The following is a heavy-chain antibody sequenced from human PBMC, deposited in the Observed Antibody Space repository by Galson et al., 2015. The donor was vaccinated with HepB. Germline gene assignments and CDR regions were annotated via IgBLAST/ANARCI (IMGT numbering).Heavy chain of an antibody. D-gene: IGHD2-2*01. J-gene: IGHJ6*02. Sequence: SLRLSCAGSGLTFSRYGMHWVRQAPGKGLEWVAGISYHGINKFYVDSVKGRFTISRDSSTVYLQMNSLSPEDTAVYHCAKDLSTSLAVPRGGQEVWGQGTTVIVS. CDR2: ISYHGINK. CDR1: GLTFSRYG. CDR3: AKDLSTSLAVPRGGQEV. V-gene: IGHV3-30*18.